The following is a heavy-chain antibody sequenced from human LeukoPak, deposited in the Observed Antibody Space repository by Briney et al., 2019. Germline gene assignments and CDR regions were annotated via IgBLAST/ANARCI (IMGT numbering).Heavy chain of an antibody. CDR3: ARDTAGGSYYDFWSGYWDP. J-gene: IGHJ5*02. D-gene: IGHD3-3*01. CDR2: ISYDGSNK. Sequence: GGSLRLSCAASGFTFSNYAMHWVRQAPGKGLEWVAVISYDGSNKYYADSVKGRFTISRDNSKNTLYLQMNSLRAEDTAVYYCARDTAGGSYYDFWSGYWDPWGQGTLVTVSS. V-gene: IGHV3-30*04. CDR1: GFTFSNYA.